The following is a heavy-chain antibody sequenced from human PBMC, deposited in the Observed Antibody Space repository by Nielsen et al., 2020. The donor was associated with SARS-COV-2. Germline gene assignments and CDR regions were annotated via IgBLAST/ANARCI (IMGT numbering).Heavy chain of an antibody. Sequence: GESLKISCAASGFTFSSYAMHWVRQAPGKGLEYVSAISSNGGSTYYANSVKGRFTISRDNSKNTLYLQMNSLRAEDTAVYYCAKAETYYYDSSGYSNEYFQHWGQGTLVTVSS. J-gene: IGHJ1*01. CDR2: ISSNGGST. V-gene: IGHV3-64*01. D-gene: IGHD3-22*01. CDR3: AKAETYYYDSSGYSNEYFQH. CDR1: GFTFSSYA.